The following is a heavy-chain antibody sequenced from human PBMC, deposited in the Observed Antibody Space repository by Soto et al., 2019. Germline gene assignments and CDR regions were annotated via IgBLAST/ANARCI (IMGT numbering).Heavy chain of an antibody. CDR2: IYNAGST. Sequence: ELQLAESGGGLVQPGGSLRLSCAASGLTVSRNYMSWVRQAPGKGLEWGSVIYNAGSTNYADSVKGRFTISRDNSKNTLYLKMHSLRVEDTAVYYCATVGDSYWGQGTLVTNSS. V-gene: IGHV3-66*01. CDR3: ATVGDSY. D-gene: IGHD5-12*01. CDR1: GLTVSRNY. J-gene: IGHJ4*02.